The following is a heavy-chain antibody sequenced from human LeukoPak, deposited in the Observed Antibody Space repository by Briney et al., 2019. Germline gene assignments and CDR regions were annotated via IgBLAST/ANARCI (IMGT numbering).Heavy chain of an antibody. Sequence: GGSLRLSCAASGFTFSDYYMSWIRQAPGKGLEWISYITSSSSTIYYADSVKGRFTISRDNAKNSLYLQMNSLRHEDTAVYYCARRVSTGNAYSWFDPWGQGTLVTVSS. V-gene: IGHV3-11*04. CDR3: ARRVSTGNAYSWFDP. J-gene: IGHJ5*02. CDR2: ITSSSSTI. D-gene: IGHD3-9*01. CDR1: GFTFSDYY.